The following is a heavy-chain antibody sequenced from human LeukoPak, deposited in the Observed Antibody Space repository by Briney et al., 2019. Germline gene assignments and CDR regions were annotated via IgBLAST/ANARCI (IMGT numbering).Heavy chain of an antibody. V-gene: IGHV3-30-3*01. J-gene: IGHJ6*02. CDR3: ARDPAYYGMDV. CDR2: ISYDGSNK. CDR1: GFTFSSYA. Sequence: GGSLRLSCAASGFTFSSYAMHWDRQAPGKGLEWVAVISYDGSNKYYADSVKGRFTISRDNSKNTLYLQMNSLRAEDTAVYYCARDPAYYGMDVWGQGTTVTVSS.